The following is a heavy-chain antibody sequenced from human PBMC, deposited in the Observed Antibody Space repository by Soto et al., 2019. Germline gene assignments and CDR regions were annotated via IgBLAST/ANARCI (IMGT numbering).Heavy chain of an antibody. D-gene: IGHD2-2*01. CDR2: INAGNANT. Sequence: QVQVVQSGAEEKKPGASVKVSCKASGYTFTRYAMHWVRQAPGQRLEWMGWINAGNANTKYSQKFQGRVNITRDTSASTAYMELSSLSAEYTAVYYCARDGCISSSCYVVGYYYYGMDVWGQGTKVTVSS. J-gene: IGHJ6*01. CDR3: ARDGCISSSCYVVGYYYYGMDV. V-gene: IGHV1-3*05. CDR1: GYTFTRYA.